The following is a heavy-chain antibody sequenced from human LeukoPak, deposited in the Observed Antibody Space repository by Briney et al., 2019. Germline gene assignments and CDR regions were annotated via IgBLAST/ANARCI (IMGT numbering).Heavy chain of an antibody. J-gene: IGHJ4*02. D-gene: IGHD6-13*01. Sequence: GGSLRLSCAASGFTFSSYGMHWVRQAPGKGLEWVAVIWFDGSNKYYADSVKGRFTISRDNSKNTLYLQMNSLRAEDTAVYYCARSPVRYSSSVYVDFWGQGTLVTVSS. CDR3: ARSPVRYSSSVYVDF. CDR2: IWFDGSNK. CDR1: GFTFSSYG. V-gene: IGHV3-33*01.